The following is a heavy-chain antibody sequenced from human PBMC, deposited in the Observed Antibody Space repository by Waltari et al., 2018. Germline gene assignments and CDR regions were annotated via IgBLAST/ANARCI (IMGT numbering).Heavy chain of an antibody. CDR1: GGSISSYY. Sequence: QVQLQESGPGLVKPSETLSLTCTVSGGSISSYYWSWIRQPPGKGLEWIGYIYYSGSTNYNPSLKSRVTISVDTSKNQFSLKLSSVTAADTAVYYCARGGQVVVAATPIFWGQGTLVTVSS. CDR2: IYYSGST. V-gene: IGHV4-59*01. CDR3: ARGGQVVVAATPIF. J-gene: IGHJ4*02. D-gene: IGHD2-15*01.